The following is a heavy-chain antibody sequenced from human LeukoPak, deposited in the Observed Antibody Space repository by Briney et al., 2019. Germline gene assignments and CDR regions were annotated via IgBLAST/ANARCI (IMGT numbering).Heavy chain of an antibody. J-gene: IGHJ4*02. CDR2: INHSGST. Sequence: SETLSLTCAVYGGSFSGYYWSWIRQPPGKGLEWIGEINHSGSTNYNPSLKSRVTISVDTSKNQFSLKLSSVTAADTAVYYCARDYYDSSGYSDPSEFDYWGQGTLVTVSS. D-gene: IGHD3-22*01. CDR3: ARDYYDSSGYSDPSEFDY. V-gene: IGHV4-34*01. CDR1: GGSFSGYY.